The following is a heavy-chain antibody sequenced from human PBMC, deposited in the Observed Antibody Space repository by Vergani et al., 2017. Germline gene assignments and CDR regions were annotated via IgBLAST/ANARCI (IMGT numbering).Heavy chain of an antibody. CDR3: ARQYSSRNFPPLYYYCGMDV. CDR1: GGTFSSYA. D-gene: IGHD6-13*01. J-gene: IGHJ6*02. V-gene: IGHV1-69*01. Sequence: QVQLVQSGAEVKKPGSLVKVSCKASGGTFSSYAISWVRQAPGQGLEWMGGIIPIFGTANYAQKFQGRVTITADESTSTAYMELSSLRSEDTAVYYCARQYSSRNFPPLYYYCGMDVWGQGTTVTVSS. CDR2: IIPIFGTA.